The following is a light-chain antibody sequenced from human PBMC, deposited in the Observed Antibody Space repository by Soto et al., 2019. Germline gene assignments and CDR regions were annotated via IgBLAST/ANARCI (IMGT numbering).Light chain of an antibody. Sequence: QSVLTQPASVSASPGQSITISCTGTSSDVGSYDYVSWFQQHPGKAPKVLIYEVADRPSGVSDRFSGSKSGNTASLTISGLQAEDEADYYCSSYTSSSTYVFGTGTKLTVL. CDR2: EVA. CDR3: SSYTSSSTYV. J-gene: IGLJ1*01. CDR1: SSDVGSYDY. V-gene: IGLV2-14*01.